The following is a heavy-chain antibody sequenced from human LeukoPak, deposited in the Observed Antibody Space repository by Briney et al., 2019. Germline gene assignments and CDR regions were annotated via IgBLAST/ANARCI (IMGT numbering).Heavy chain of an antibody. CDR3: TRSRSIDYGDYGWFVY. Sequence: SETLSLTCTVSGGSISNYYWSWIRQPPGKGLEWIGYIYYSGSTNYNPFLKSRVTISVDTSKNQFSLNLTSVTAADTAVYFRTRSRSIDYGDYGWFVYWGQGTLVTVS. D-gene: IGHD4-17*01. J-gene: IGHJ4*02. CDR1: GGSISNYY. CDR2: IYYSGST. V-gene: IGHV4-59*08.